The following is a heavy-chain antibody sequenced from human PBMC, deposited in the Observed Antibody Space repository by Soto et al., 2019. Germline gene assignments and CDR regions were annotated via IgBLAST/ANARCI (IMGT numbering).Heavy chain of an antibody. CDR2: ISAYNGNT. J-gene: IGHJ4*02. D-gene: IGHD2-2*01. Sequence: ASVKVSCKAAGYAFTSYGISWGRQAPGQGLEWMGWISAYNGNTNYAQKLQGRVTMTTDTSTSTAYMELRSLRSDDTAVYYCARERAGIIVVVPAAPDYWGQGTLVTVSS. CDR1: GYAFTSYG. CDR3: ARERAGIIVVVPAAPDY. V-gene: IGHV1-18*01.